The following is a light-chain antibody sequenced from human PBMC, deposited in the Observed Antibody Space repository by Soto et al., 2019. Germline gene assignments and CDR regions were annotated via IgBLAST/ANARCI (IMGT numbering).Light chain of an antibody. CDR3: SSYTSSSTYV. J-gene: IGLJ1*01. CDR1: SSDVGAYNY. V-gene: IGLV2-14*01. CDR2: EVS. Sequence: QSALTQPASVSGSPGQSITISCTGTSSDVGAYNYVSWYQQHPGKAPKLMIYEVSNRPSGVSNRFSGSKSGNTASLTISGPQAEDEADYYCSSYTSSSTYVFGTGTKV.